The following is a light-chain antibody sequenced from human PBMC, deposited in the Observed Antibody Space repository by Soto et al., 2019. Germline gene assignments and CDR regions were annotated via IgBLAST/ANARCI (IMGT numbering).Light chain of an antibody. CDR1: QSVSSSY. V-gene: IGKV3-20*01. CDR2: GAF. Sequence: EIVLTQSPGTLSLSPGERATLSCRASQSVSSSYLAWYQQKPGQAPRLLIYGAFSRATGIPDRFSGSGSGTDFTLTISRLEPEDFAVHYCQQYGSSPLITFGQGTRLEIK. J-gene: IGKJ5*01. CDR3: QQYGSSPLIT.